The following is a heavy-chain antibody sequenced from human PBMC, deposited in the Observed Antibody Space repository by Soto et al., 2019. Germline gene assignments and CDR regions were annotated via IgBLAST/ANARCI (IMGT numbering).Heavy chain of an antibody. J-gene: IGHJ4*02. V-gene: IGHV4-59*12. CDR1: DGSISSYY. D-gene: IGHD2-15*01. CDR3: ARFVPFGDGSCALDY. CDR2: IYFTGST. Sequence: SETLSLTCTVSDGSISSYYLSWIRKPPGKGLELIGYIYFTGSTTYNPSLESRVTISVDTSKNQFSLKLTSVTAADTAVYYCARFVPFGDGSCALDYWGQGTLVTVS.